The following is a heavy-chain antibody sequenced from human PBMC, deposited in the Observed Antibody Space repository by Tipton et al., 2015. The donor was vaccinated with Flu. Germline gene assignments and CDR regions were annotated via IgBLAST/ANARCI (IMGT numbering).Heavy chain of an antibody. Sequence: TLSLTCTVSGGSISSGGYYWSWIRQHPGKGLEWIGYIYYNGNTYYNPSLKSRVTISVDTSKNQFSLKPSAVTAADTAVYYCAKILAGFHPLDVWGQGTTVTVSS. J-gene: IGHJ6*02. CDR1: GGSISSGGYY. CDR2: IYYNGNT. D-gene: IGHD3-9*01. V-gene: IGHV4-31*03. CDR3: AKILAGFHPLDV.